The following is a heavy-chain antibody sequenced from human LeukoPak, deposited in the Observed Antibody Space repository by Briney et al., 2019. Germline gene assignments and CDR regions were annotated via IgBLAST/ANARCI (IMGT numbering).Heavy chain of an antibody. J-gene: IGHJ2*01. CDR1: GGTFSSYA. D-gene: IGHD2-2*01. V-gene: IGHV1-69*05. CDR2: IIPIFGTA. Sequence: SVKVSCKASGGTFSSYAISWVRQAPGQGLEWMGGIIPIFGTANYAQKFQGRVTITTDESTSTAYMELSSLRSEDTAVYYCARVESRIVVVPAVVQSWYFDLWGRGTLVTVSS. CDR3: ARVESRIVVVPAVVQSWYFDL.